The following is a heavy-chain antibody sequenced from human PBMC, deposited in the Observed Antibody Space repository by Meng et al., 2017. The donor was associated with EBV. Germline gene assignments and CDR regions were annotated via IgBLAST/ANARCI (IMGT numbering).Heavy chain of an antibody. J-gene: IGHJ5*02. CDR1: GGSVSSGSYY. D-gene: IGHD4-17*01. CDR2: IYYSGST. Sequence: QVLRQVSGPGLVKPSETLSLTCTVSGGSVSSGSYYWSWIRQPPGKGLEWIGYIYYSGSTNYNPSLKSRVTISVDTSKNQFSLKLSSVTAADTAVYYCARGRYYGDYFWFDPWGQGTLVTGSS. CDR3: ARGRYYGDYFWFDP. V-gene: IGHV4-61*01.